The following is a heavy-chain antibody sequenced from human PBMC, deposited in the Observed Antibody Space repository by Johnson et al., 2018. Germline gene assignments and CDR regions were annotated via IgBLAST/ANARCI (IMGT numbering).Heavy chain of an antibody. Sequence: QVQLVQSGAEVKKPRASVKVSCKASGYTFTSYDINWVRQATGQGLEWMGWMNPNSGNTGYAQNFQGRVTMTRNTSISTAYMDLISLRSEETAVYYCARVNYDSSGYPDDAFDIWGQGTMVTVSS. V-gene: IGHV1-8*01. J-gene: IGHJ3*02. CDR2: MNPNSGNT. D-gene: IGHD3-22*01. CDR3: ARVNYDSSGYPDDAFDI. CDR1: GYTFTSYD.